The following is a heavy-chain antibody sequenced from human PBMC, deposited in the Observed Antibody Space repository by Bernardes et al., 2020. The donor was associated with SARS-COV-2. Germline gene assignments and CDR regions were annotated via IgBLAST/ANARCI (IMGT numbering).Heavy chain of an antibody. CDR2: ISSSSSYI. CDR3: ARDNWPFLKSYGMDV. J-gene: IGHJ6*02. V-gene: IGHV3-21*01. D-gene: IGHD3-3*02. CDR1: GFTFSSYS. Sequence: GGSLRLSCAASGFTFSSYSMNWVRQAPGKGLEWVSSISSSSSYIYYADSVKGRFTISRDNAKNSLYLQMNSLRAEDTAVYYCARDNWPFLKSYGMDVWGQGTTVTVSS.